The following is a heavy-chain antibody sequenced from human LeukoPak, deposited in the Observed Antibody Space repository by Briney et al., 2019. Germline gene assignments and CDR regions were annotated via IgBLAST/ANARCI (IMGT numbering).Heavy chain of an antibody. Sequence: GRSLRLSCAASGFTFSRYPMHWVRQAPGKGLEWVAHIKEDESDEYYVDSVRGRFTASRDNAKNSVNLQMNSLRVEDTAVYYCARWRGRQSEFDYWGQGTLVTVSS. CDR2: IKEDESDE. V-gene: IGHV3-7*01. CDR1: GFTFSRYP. CDR3: ARWRGRQSEFDY. D-gene: IGHD1-1*01. J-gene: IGHJ4*02.